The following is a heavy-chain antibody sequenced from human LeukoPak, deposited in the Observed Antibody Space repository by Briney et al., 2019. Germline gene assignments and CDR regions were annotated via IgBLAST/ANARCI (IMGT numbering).Heavy chain of an antibody. Sequence: PSETLSLTRTVSGRSISSYYWRSLRPPAGKRLEWIGRIYTSGRTNYNPPLKSRVNISVDTSKNQFSLKLSSVTAAHTAVYYCASLGKVVTPRESGWYCDLWGGGTVDSVLS. CDR2: IYTSGRT. CDR3: ASLGKVVTPRESGWYCDL. D-gene: IGHD4-23*01. CDR1: GRSISSYY. J-gene: IGHJ2*01. V-gene: IGHV4-4*07.